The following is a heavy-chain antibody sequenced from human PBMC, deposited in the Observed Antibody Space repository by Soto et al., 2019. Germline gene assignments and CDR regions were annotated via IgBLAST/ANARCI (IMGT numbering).Heavy chain of an antibody. D-gene: IGHD6-13*01. CDR2: ISYDGSNK. V-gene: IGHV3-30-3*01. CDR1: GFTFSSYA. CDR3: ARGILAASLGMDV. J-gene: IGHJ6*02. Sequence: QVQLVESGGGVVQPGRSLRLSCAASGFTFSSYAMHWVRQAPGKGLEWVAVISYDGSNKYYADSVKGRFTISRDNSKNTLYLQMNSLRAEDTAVYYCARGILAASLGMDVWGQGTTVTVSS.